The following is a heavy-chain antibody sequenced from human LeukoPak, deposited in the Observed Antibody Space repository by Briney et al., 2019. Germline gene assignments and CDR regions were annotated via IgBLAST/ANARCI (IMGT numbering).Heavy chain of an antibody. CDR1: GFTFSSYA. J-gene: IGHJ6*02. CDR3: ARGGGLDV. V-gene: IGHV3-7*03. CDR2: INHNGNVN. Sequence: PGGSQRLSCAASGFTFSSYAMSWVRQAPGKGLEWVASINHNGNVNYYVDSVKGRFTISRDNAKNSLYLQMSNLRAEDTAVYFCARGGGLDVWGQGATVTVSS. D-gene: IGHD3-16*01.